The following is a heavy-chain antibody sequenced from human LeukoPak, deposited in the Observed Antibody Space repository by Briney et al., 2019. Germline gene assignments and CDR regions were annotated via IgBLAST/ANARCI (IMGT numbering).Heavy chain of an antibody. J-gene: IGHJ4*02. CDR1: GFTFSDYY. CDR3: ARDLNYYDSSGYGH. Sequence: GGSLRLSCAASGFTFSDYYMSWVRQAPGKGLEWVSVIYSGGSPYYADSVKGRFTISRDNSKNTLYLQMNSLRAEDTAVYYCARDLNYYDSSGYGHWGQGTLVTVSS. CDR2: IYSGGSP. V-gene: IGHV3-53*01. D-gene: IGHD3-22*01.